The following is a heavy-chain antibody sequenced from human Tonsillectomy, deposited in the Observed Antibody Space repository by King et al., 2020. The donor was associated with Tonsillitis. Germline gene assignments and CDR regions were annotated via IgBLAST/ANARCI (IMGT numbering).Heavy chain of an antibody. J-gene: IGHJ4*02. D-gene: IGHD2-21*02. CDR1: GGSISSGGYS. CDR3: ARSGVVTALYYFDY. CDR2: IYHSGST. V-gene: IGHV4-30-2*01. Sequence: LQLQESGSGLVKPSQTLSLTCAVSGGSISSGGYSWSWIRQPPGKGLEWIGYIYHSGSTYYNPSLKSRVTISVDRSKNQFSLKLSSVTAADTAVYYCARSGVVTALYYFDYWGQGTLVTVSS.